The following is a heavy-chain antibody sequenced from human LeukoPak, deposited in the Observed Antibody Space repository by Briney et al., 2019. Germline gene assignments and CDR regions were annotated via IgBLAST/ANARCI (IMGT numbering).Heavy chain of an antibody. CDR1: GGSISSGDYD. Sequence: PSQTLSLTCTVSGGSISSGDYDWSWIRQPPGKGLEWIGYIYYSGSTYYNPSLKSRVTISVDTSKNQFSLKLSSVTAADTAVYYCARVWYQLLAGWFDPWGQGTLVTVSS. V-gene: IGHV4-30-4*08. CDR3: ARVWYQLLAGWFDP. CDR2: IYYSGST. D-gene: IGHD2-2*01. J-gene: IGHJ5*02.